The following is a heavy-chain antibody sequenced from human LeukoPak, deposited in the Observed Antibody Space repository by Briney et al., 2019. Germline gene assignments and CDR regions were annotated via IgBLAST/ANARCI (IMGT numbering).Heavy chain of an antibody. CDR3: AKDRGSFGVVHIGIGAFDI. V-gene: IGHV3-23*01. D-gene: IGHD3-3*01. Sequence: GGSLRLSCAASGFTFDDYAMHWIRQAPGKGLEWVSAISGRGGSTYYADSVKGRFTISRDNSKNTLYLQMNSLRAEDTAVYYCAKDRGSFGVVHIGIGAFDIWGQGTMVTVSS. CDR1: GFTFDDYA. CDR2: ISGRGGST. J-gene: IGHJ3*02.